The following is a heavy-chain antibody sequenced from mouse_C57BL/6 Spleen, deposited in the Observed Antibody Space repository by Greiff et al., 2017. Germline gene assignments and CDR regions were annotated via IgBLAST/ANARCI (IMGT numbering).Heavy chain of an antibody. V-gene: IGHV1-61*01. D-gene: IGHD2-1*01. J-gene: IGHJ1*03. CDR2: IYPSDSET. CDR1: GYTFTSYW. CDR3: ARGGDYGNYWYFDV. Sequence: VQLQQPGAELVRPGSSVKLSCKASGYTFTSYWMDWVKQRPGQGLEWIGNIYPSDSETHYNQKFKDKATLTVDKSSSTAYMQLSSLTSEDSAVYYCARGGDYGNYWYFDVWGTGTTVTVSS.